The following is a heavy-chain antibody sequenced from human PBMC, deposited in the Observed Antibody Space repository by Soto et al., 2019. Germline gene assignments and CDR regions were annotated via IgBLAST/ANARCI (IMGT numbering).Heavy chain of an antibody. J-gene: IGHJ4*02. Sequence: GGSLRLSCAASGFTFSSYAMSWVRHAPGKGLEWVSAISSSGGSTYYADSVKGRFTISRDKSKNTLYLQMNSLRAEDTAVYYCAKRPDRSGCLYYFDYWGQGILVTVSS. V-gene: IGHV3-23*01. CDR3: AKRPDRSGCLYYFDY. CDR2: ISSSGGST. CDR1: GFTFSSYA. D-gene: IGHD3-10*01.